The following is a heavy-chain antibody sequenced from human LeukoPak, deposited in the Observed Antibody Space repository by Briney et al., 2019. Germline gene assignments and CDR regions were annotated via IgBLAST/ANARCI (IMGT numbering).Heavy chain of an antibody. J-gene: IGHJ6*03. Sequence: PGGSLRLSCAASGFTFSSYGMHWVRQAPGKGLEGVAFIRYDGSNKYYADSVKGRFTISRDNSKNTLYLQMNSLRAEDTAVYYCAKVPYGARYYYYMDVWGKGTTVTVSS. D-gene: IGHD4/OR15-4a*01. V-gene: IGHV3-30*02. CDR2: IRYDGSNK. CDR1: GFTFSSYG. CDR3: AKVPYGARYYYYMDV.